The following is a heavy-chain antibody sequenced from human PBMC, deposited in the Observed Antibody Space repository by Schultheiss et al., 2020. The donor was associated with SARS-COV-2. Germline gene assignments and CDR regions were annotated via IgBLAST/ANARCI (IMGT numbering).Heavy chain of an antibody. J-gene: IGHJ4*02. CDR1: GASISSYY. Sequence: SQTLSLTCTVSGASISSYYWSWIRQPPGKGLEWIGYIYYSGSTYYNPSLKSRVTISVDTSKNQISLKLSSVTAADTAVYYCARARCGGDCYSTFDYWGQGTLVTVSS. V-gene: IGHV4-59*01. CDR3: ARARCGGDCYSTFDY. CDR2: IYYSGST. D-gene: IGHD2-21*02.